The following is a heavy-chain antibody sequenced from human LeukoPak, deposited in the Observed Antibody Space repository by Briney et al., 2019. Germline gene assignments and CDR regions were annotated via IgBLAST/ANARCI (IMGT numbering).Heavy chain of an antibody. CDR1: GFTFSSYA. Sequence: PGRSLRLSCAASGFTFSSYAMHWVRQAPGKGLEWVAVISYDGSNKYYADSVKGRFTISRDNSKNTLYLQMNSLRAEDTAVYYCATLPFRYSSYYYGMDVWGQGTTVTVSS. CDR3: ATLPFRYSSYYYGMDV. D-gene: IGHD6-13*01. V-gene: IGHV3-30-3*01. J-gene: IGHJ6*02. CDR2: ISYDGSNK.